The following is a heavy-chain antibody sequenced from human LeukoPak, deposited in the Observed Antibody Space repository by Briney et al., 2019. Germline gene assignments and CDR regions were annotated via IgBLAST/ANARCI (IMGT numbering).Heavy chain of an antibody. CDR1: GYTFTAYY. CDR3: ARAKTPRSSTIFGVVIKGGVFDS. J-gene: IGHJ5*01. V-gene: IGHV1-46*01. CDR2: ISPSDGAA. D-gene: IGHD3-3*01. Sequence: ASVKVSCKASGYTFTAYYMHWLRQAPGQGLEWLGIISPSDGAASYAQKFQGRVTMTGDTSTNTVYMEVNGLRSEDTAMYYCARAKTPRSSTIFGVVIKGGVFDSWGQGTLVTVSS.